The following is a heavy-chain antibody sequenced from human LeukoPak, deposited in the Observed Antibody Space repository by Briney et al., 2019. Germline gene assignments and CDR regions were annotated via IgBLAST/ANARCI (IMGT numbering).Heavy chain of an antibody. J-gene: IGHJ5*02. CDR2: VYPLDSDT. V-gene: IGHV5-51*01. D-gene: IGHD4/OR15-4a*01. CDR3: VRRLTMSHSGGDWFDP. CDR1: GYNFFSNYW. Sequence: GESLKISCQTSGYNFFSNYWIAWARQMPGKGLEWMGMVYPLDSDTRYSPSFQGQVTFSADKSTNTAYLQWSSLKASDTAMYYCVRRLTMSHSGGDWFDPWGQGTLVTVSS.